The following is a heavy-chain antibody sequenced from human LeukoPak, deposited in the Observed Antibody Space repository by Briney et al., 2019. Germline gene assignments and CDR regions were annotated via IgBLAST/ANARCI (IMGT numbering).Heavy chain of an antibody. CDR1: GGTFSSYA. V-gene: IGHV1-69*04. D-gene: IGHD6-13*01. CDR3: ARQAARPNNWFDP. CDR2: IIPILGIA. J-gene: IGHJ5*02. Sequence: GASVKVSCKASGGTFSSYAISWVRQAPGQGLEWMGRIIPILGIANYAQKFQGRVTITADKSTSTAYMELSSLRPEDTAVYYCARQAARPNNWFDPWGQGTLVTVSS.